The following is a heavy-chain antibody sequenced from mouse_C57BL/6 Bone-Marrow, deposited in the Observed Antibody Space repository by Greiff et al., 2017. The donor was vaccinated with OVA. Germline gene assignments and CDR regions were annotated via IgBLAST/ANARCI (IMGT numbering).Heavy chain of an antibody. Sequence: EVQLVESGGGLVQPKGSLKLSCAASGFTFNTYAMHWVRQAPGKGLEWVARIRSKSSNYATYYADSVKDRFTISRDDSQSMLYLQMNNLKTEDTAMYYCVRGLYYYGSSSYYYAMDYWGQGTSVTVSS. CDR2: IRSKSSNYAT. CDR3: VRGLYYYGSSSYYYAMDY. CDR1: GFTFNTYA. D-gene: IGHD1-1*01. J-gene: IGHJ4*01. V-gene: IGHV10-3*01.